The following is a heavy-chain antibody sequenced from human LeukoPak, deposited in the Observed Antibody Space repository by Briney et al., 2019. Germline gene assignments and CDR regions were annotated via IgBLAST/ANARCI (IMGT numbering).Heavy chain of an antibody. V-gene: IGHV4-39*01. CDR2: IYYSGST. Sequence: PSETLSLTCTVSGGSISSSSYYWGWIRQPPGKGLEWIGSIYYSGSTYYNPSLKSRATISVDTSKNQFSLKLSSVTAADTAVYYCARRLYDSSGFIDYWGQGTLVTVSS. CDR1: GGSISSSSYY. J-gene: IGHJ4*02. D-gene: IGHD3-22*01. CDR3: ARRLYDSSGFIDY.